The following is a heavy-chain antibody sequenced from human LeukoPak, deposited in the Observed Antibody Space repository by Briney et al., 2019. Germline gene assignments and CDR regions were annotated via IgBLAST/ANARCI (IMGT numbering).Heavy chain of an antibody. CDR1: SGSFSAYY. V-gene: IGHV4-34*01. CDR3: ARGVTYYYDNNNYVPYYFDC. CDR2: VNHSGST. J-gene: IGHJ4*02. D-gene: IGHD3-22*01. Sequence: PSETLSLTCAVYSGSFSAYYWTWIRQPPGKGLEWIGEVNHSGSTNYNPSLKSRVTISVDTSKNQFSLELSSVSAADTAVYYCARGVTYYYDNNNYVPYYFDCWGRGTLVTVSS.